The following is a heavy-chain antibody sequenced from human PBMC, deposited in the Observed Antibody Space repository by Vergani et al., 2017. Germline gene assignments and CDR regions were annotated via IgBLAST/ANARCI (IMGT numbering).Heavy chain of an antibody. V-gene: IGHV1-18*01. D-gene: IGHD4-11*01. CDR1: GYTFTSYG. CDR3: ARDRRDYSCWFDP. CDR2: ISTYNGNT. J-gene: IGHJ5*02. Sequence: QVQLVQSGAEVKKPGASVKVSCKASGYTFTSYGISWVRQAPGQGLEWMGWISTYNGNTNYAQKLQGRVTMTTDTSTSTAYVELRSLRSDDPAVYYCARDRRDYSCWFDPWGQGTLVTVSS.